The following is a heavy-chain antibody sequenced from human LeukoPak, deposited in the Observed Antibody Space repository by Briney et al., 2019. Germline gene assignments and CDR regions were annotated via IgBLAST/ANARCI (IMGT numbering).Heavy chain of an antibody. J-gene: IGHJ6*03. Sequence: SETLSLTCTVSGGCISSYYWSWIRQPPGKGLEWIGYIYYSGSTNYNPSLKSRVTISVDTSKNQFSLKLSSVTAADTAVYYCARSPYDILTGWAQGHMDVWGKGTTVTVSS. CDR2: IYYSGST. CDR3: ARSPYDILTGWAQGHMDV. D-gene: IGHD3-9*01. V-gene: IGHV4-59*01. CDR1: GGCISSYY.